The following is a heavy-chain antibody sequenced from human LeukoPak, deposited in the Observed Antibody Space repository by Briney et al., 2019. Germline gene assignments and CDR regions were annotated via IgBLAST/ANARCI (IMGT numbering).Heavy chain of an antibody. V-gene: IGHV3-11*01. CDR1: GFTFSDYY. Sequence: GGSLRLSCAASGFTFSDYYMSWIRQAPGKGLEWVSYISSSGSTIYYADSVKGRFTISRDNAKNSLYLQMNSLRAEDTAVYYCARAISQRYDFWSGYQAYFDHWGQGTLVTVSS. CDR2: ISSSGSTI. J-gene: IGHJ4*02. CDR3: ARAISQRYDFWSGYQAYFDH. D-gene: IGHD3-3*01.